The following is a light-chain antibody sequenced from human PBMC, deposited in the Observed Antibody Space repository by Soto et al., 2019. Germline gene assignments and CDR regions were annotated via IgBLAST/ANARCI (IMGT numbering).Light chain of an antibody. Sequence: QSALTQPASVSGSPGQSITISCTGTSSDVGSYNLVSWYQHHPGKAPKLMIYEVTKWPSGVSNRFSGSKFGNTASLTISGVQAEDEDDYYCCSYAGSITWVFGGGTKVTVL. V-gene: IGLV2-23*02. CDR2: EVT. J-gene: IGLJ3*02. CDR1: SSDVGSYNL. CDR3: CSYAGSITWV.